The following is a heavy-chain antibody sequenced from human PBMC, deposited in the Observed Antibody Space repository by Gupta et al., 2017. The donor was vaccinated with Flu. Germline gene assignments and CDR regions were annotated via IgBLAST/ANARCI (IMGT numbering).Heavy chain of an antibody. D-gene: IGHD3-16*02. J-gene: IGHJ4*02. V-gene: IGHV3-9*01. CDR3: TKDNSASSLSFDY. Sequence: VQLVESGGGLVQPGRSLRLSCAASGFIFDDYAIHWVRQAPGKGLEWISSISWNAGTIGYADSVKGRFTISRDSAKNSVYLQMDSLRPEDTAFYYCTKDNSASSLSFDYWGQGTLVNVSS. CDR2: ISWNAGTI. CDR1: GFIFDDYA.